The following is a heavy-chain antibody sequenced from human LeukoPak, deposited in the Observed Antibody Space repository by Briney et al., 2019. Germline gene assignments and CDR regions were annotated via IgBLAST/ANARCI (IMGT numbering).Heavy chain of an antibody. D-gene: IGHD3-10*01. V-gene: IGHV3-21*04. CDR2: ISTSSSYI. CDR3: AKGVRITMVRGAFDI. J-gene: IGHJ3*02. CDR1: GFTFNKYT. Sequence: SGGSLRLSCAASGFTFNKYTMNWVRQAPGKGLEWVSSISTSSSYIYYADSVKGRFTISRDNAKNSLYLQMNSLRAEDTALYYCAKGVRITMVRGAFDIWGQGTMVTVSS.